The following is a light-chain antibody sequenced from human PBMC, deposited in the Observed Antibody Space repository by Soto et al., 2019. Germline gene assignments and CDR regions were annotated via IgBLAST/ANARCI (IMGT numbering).Light chain of an antibody. V-gene: IGKV3-20*01. CDR2: DAS. CDR3: QQYDNLPPFT. CDR1: QNIRNY. J-gene: IGKJ3*01. Sequence: EIVLTQSPGTLSLSPGERATLSCRASQNIRNYFAWYQHKPGQAPRLLIYDASSRATGIPDRFSGSGSGTDFTFTISSLQPEDIATYYCQQYDNLPPFTFGPGTKVDIK.